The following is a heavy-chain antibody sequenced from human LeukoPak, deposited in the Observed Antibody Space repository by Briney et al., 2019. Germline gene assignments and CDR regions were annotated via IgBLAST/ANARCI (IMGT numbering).Heavy chain of an antibody. CDR1: GFTFSKYW. V-gene: IGHV3-74*01. Sequence: GGSLRLSYAASGFTFSKYWMLWVRQAPGKGLESVSRINTDVTVTTYADSVKGRFTPSRNNADNTMFLQMNSVRDEDTAVYYCATKQWLAPPPDSWGQGTPVTVSS. D-gene: IGHD6-19*01. CDR3: ATKQWLAPPPDS. CDR2: INTDVTVT. J-gene: IGHJ4*02.